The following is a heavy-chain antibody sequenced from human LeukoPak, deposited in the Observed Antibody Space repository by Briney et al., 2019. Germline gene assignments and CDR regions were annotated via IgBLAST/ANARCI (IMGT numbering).Heavy chain of an antibody. Sequence: PGGSLRLSCAASGFTFSNYGMHWVRQAPGKGLEWVAVIWFDGSKKYHADSVKGRFTISRDNSKNTLYLQMSSLRAEDTAVYYCVKGTGTKYYYYGMDVWGQGTTVTVSS. CDR2: IWFDGSKK. CDR3: VKGTGTKYYYYGMDV. J-gene: IGHJ6*02. V-gene: IGHV3-30*02. CDR1: GFTFSNYG. D-gene: IGHD3/OR15-3a*01.